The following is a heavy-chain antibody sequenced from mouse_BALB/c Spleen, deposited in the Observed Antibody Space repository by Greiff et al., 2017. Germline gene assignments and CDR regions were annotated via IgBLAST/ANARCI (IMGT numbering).Heavy chain of an antibody. CDR1: GYAFSSYW. Sequence: VQLQQSGAELVRPGSSVKISCKASGYAFSSYWMNWVKQRPGQGLEWIGQIYPGDGDTNYNGKFKGKATLTADKSSSTAYMQLSSLTSEDSAVYFCAIYGKGAMDYWGQGTSVTVSA. V-gene: IGHV1-80*01. J-gene: IGHJ4*01. D-gene: IGHD2-1*01. CDR2: IYPGDGDT. CDR3: AIYGKGAMDY.